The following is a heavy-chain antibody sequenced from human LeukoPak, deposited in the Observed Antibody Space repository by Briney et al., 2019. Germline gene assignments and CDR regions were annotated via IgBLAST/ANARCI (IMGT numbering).Heavy chain of an antibody. CDR3: ARSSSGVAATFDY. CDR1: GGSISSGNFY. J-gene: IGHJ4*02. V-gene: IGHV4-39*07. Sequence: SETLSLTCIVSGGSISSGNFYWGWIRQPPGKGLEWIGSIYFSENTYYNPSLKSRVTISVDTSKNQFSLKLSSVTAADTAVYYCARSSSGVAATFDYWGQGTLVTVSS. CDR2: IYFSENT. D-gene: IGHD3-3*01.